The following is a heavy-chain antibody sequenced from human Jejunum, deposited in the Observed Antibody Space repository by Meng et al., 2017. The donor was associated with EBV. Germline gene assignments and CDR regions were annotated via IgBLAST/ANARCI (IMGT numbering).Heavy chain of an antibody. CDR3: ARVAFSYTTRSLDS. J-gene: IGHJ4*02. D-gene: IGHD3-16*02. V-gene: IGHV4-34*02. CDR1: RGSFSGYY. CDR2: INHSGST. Sequence: QGQLKQWGAGLFKPSETLSLTCAVYRGSFSGYYWSWIRQHPGKGLEWIGEINHSGSTNYNPSLRSRVTISVETSKNQFSLRLNSVTAADTAVYYCARVAFSYTTRSLDSWGQGTLVTVSS.